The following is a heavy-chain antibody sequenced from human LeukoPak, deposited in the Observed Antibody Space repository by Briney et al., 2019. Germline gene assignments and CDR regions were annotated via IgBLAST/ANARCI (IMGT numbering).Heavy chain of an antibody. CDR3: AGSGSYGGYYFDY. Sequence: SETLSLTCTVSGGSISSYHWSWIRQPPGKGLEWIGYIYYSGSTNYNPSLKSRVTISVDTSKNQFSLKLSSVTAADTAVYYCAGSGSYGGYYFDYWGQGTLVTVSS. CDR1: GGSISSYH. J-gene: IGHJ4*02. V-gene: IGHV4-59*01. CDR2: IYYSGST. D-gene: IGHD1-26*01.